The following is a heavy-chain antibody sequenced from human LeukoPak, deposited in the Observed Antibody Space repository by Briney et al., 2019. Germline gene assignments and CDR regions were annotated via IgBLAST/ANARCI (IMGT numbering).Heavy chain of an antibody. J-gene: IGHJ6*04. CDR1: GFTFSSYA. CDR2: ISYDGSNK. CDR3: ARESEWFGSSMDV. V-gene: IGHV3-30*04. D-gene: IGHD3-10*01. Sequence: PGGSLRLSCAASGFTFSSYAMHWVRQAPGKGLEWVAVISYDGSNKYYADSVKGRFTISRDNSKNTLYLQMNSLRAENTAAYYCARESEWFGSSMDVWGKGTTVTVSS.